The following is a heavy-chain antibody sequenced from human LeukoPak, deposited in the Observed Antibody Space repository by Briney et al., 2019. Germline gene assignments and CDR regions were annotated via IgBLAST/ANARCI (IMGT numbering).Heavy chain of an antibody. CDR1: GYTFTSYG. CDR3: ARGGRYYYDSSSFDY. CDR2: ISAYNGNT. J-gene: IGHJ4*02. V-gene: IGHV1-18*01. D-gene: IGHD3-22*01. Sequence: ASVKVSCKASGYTFTSYGISWVRQAPGQGLEWMGWISAYNGNTNYAQKLQGRVTMTTDTSTSTAYMELRSLRSDDTAVYYCARGGRYYYDSSSFDYWGQGTLVTVSS.